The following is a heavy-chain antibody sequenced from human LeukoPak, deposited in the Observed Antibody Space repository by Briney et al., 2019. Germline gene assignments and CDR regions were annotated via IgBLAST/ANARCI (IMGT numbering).Heavy chain of an antibody. CDR3: ARAPDLDSSGYYYRFFQH. J-gene: IGHJ1*01. V-gene: IGHV3-7*05. CDR2: IKQDGTET. D-gene: IGHD3-22*01. CDR1: GFIFSSYW. Sequence: GGSLRLSCAASGFIFSSYWMTWVRQAPGKGLEWVANIKQDGTETYYVDSLKGRFTISRDNAKNSLYLQMNSLRAEDTAVYYCARAPDLDSSGYYYRFFQHWGQGTLVTVPS.